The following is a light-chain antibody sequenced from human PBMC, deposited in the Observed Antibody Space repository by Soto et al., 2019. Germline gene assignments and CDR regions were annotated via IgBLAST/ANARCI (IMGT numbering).Light chain of an antibody. CDR3: QQYGSSPPVT. Sequence: EIVLTQSPGTLSLSPGERATLSCRASQSVSSSYLAWYQQKPGQAPRLLIYGASGRATGIPDRFSGGGSGTDFARTISRLELEDFAVYYCQQYGSSPPVTFGQGTRLEIK. CDR2: GAS. J-gene: IGKJ5*01. V-gene: IGKV3-20*01. CDR1: QSVSSSY.